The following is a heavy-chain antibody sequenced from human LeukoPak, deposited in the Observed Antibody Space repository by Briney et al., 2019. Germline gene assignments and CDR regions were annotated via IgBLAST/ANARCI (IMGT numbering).Heavy chain of an antibody. J-gene: IGHJ3*02. D-gene: IGHD2-8*01. V-gene: IGHV3-23*01. CDR2: ISGSGGST. CDR1: GFTFSSYA. Sequence: PGGSLRLSCAASGFTFSSYAMSWVRQAPGKGLEWVSAISGSGGSTYYADSAKGRFTISRDNSKNSLWLQMNSLRVEDTAVYYCARKWHGGFDIWSQGAMVTVSS. CDR3: ARKWHGGFDI.